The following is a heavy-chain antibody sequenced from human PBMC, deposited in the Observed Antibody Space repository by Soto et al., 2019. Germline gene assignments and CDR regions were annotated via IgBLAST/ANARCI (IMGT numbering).Heavy chain of an antibody. J-gene: IGHJ3*02. CDR2: INHSGST. CDR3: ARPPSYGDAFDI. CDR1: GGAFSGYY. Sequence: SETLSLTCAVYGGAFSGYYWSWIRQPPGKGLEWIGEINHSGSTNYNPSLKSRVTISVDTSKNKFSLKLDSVTAADTALYYCARPPSYGDAFDIWGQGTMVSVSS. V-gene: IGHV4-34*01. D-gene: IGHD5-18*01.